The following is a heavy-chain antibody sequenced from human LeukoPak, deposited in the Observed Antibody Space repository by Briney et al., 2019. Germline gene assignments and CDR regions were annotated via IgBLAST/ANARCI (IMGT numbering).Heavy chain of an antibody. CDR2: ISWDAGNT. V-gene: IGHV3-43*01. CDR3: AKGGMYYNFWSGLIT. J-gene: IGHJ5*02. CDR1: GFTFSSYA. Sequence: GSLRLSCAASGFTFSSYAMSWVRQAPGKGLEWVSLISWDAGNTYYADSVKGRFTISRDNSRNSLYLQMNSLRTEDTALYYCAKGGMYYNFWSGLITWGQGTLVTVSS. D-gene: IGHD3-3*01.